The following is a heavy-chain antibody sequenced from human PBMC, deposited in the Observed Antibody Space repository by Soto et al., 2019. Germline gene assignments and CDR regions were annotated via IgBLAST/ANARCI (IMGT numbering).Heavy chain of an antibody. J-gene: IGHJ4*02. CDR1: GKTLSGLS. Sequence: GASVKVSCKVSGKTLSGLSIHWVRQAPGLGLEWMGGIEPENGKIVYAQIFQGRVTMTEDTSTDTAYMELSSLRSEDTAVYHCSTQALMSAHPGVGPTYFDCWGQGTLVTVSS. V-gene: IGHV1-24*01. CDR2: IEPENGKI. CDR3: STQALMSAHPGVGPTYFDC. D-gene: IGHD3-3*01.